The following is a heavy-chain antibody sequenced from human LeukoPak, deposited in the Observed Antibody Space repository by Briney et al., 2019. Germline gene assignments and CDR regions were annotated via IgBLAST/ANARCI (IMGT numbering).Heavy chain of an antibody. CDR2: IYYSGST. J-gene: IGHJ5*02. V-gene: IGHV4-59*12. Sequence: PSETLSLTCTVSGGSISNYYWSWIRQSPGKGLEWIGYIYYSGSTKYSPSLKSRVTISVDTSKNQFSLKLSSVTAADTAVYYCAREVRGVIPNWFDPWGQGTLVTVSS. D-gene: IGHD3-10*01. CDR3: AREVRGVIPNWFDP. CDR1: GGSISNYY.